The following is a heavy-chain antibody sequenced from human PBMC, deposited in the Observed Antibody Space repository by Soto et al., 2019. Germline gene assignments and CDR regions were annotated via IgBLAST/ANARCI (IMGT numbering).Heavy chain of an antibody. CDR1: GFTFSSYS. V-gene: IGHV3-21*01. J-gene: IGHJ4*02. CDR2: ISSTSSYI. Sequence: EVQLVESGGGLVKPGGSLRLSCAASGFTFSSYSMNWVRQAPGKGLEWVSSISSTSSYIYYADSVKGRFTIYRDNAKNYLYLQMNSLRAEDTAVYYCAIAPHGITTIWGGSPTDYWGQGSLVTVSS. D-gene: IGHD3-10*01. CDR3: AIAPHGITTIWGGSPTDY.